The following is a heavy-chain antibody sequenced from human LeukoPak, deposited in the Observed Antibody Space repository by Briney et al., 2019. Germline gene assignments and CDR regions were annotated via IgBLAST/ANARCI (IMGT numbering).Heavy chain of an antibody. J-gene: IGHJ5*02. D-gene: IGHD6-13*01. CDR1: GFTFSNYA. Sequence: GGSLRLSCAASGFTFSNYAMNWVRQAPGKGLEWVSYISSSSSTIYYADSVKGRFTISRDNAKNSLYLQMNSLRAEDTAVYYCARDKISAGIWFDPWGQGTLVTVSS. CDR2: ISSSSSTI. CDR3: ARDKISAGIWFDP. V-gene: IGHV3-48*01.